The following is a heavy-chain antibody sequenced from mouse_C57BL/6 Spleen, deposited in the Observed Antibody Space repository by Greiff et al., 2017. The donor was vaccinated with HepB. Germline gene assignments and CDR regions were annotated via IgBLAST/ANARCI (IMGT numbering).Heavy chain of an antibody. J-gene: IGHJ4*01. D-gene: IGHD2-1*01. CDR3: ATRVYGNFYYAMDY. Sequence: EVQRVESGGGLVKPGGSLKLSCAASGFTFSDYGMHWVRQAPEKGLEWVAYISSGSSTIYYADTVKGRFTISRDNAKNTLYLQMTSLRSDDTAMYCYATRVYGNFYYAMDYWGQGTSVTVAS. CDR1: GFTFSDYG. V-gene: IGHV5-17*01. CDR2: ISSGSSTI.